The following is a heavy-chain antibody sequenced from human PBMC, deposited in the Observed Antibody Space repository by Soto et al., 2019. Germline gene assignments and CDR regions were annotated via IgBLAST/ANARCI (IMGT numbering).Heavy chain of an antibody. CDR2: IDPSDSYT. CDR3: ARSLWFGELLDPSSSGMDA. CDR1: GYSFTSYW. J-gene: IGHJ6*02. Sequence: PGESLKISCKGSGYSFTSYWISWVRQMPGKGLEWMGRIDPSDSYTNYSPSFQGHVTISADKSISTAYLQWSSLKASDTAMYYCARSLWFGELLDPSSSGMDAWGQGDTVTVSS. V-gene: IGHV5-10-1*01. D-gene: IGHD3-10*01.